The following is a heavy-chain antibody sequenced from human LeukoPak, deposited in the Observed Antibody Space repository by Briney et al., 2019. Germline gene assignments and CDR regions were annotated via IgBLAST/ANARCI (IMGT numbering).Heavy chain of an antibody. CDR1: GFTFSSYS. Sequence: PGGSLRLSCAASGFTFSSYSMNWVRQAPGKGLEWVSSISGSSSYIYYADSVKGRFTISRDNAKNSLYLQMNSLRAEDTAVYYCARLRYDTSGYYYHFDYWGQGTLVTVSS. CDR3: ARLRYDTSGYYYHFDY. J-gene: IGHJ4*02. CDR2: ISGSSSYI. D-gene: IGHD3-22*01. V-gene: IGHV3-21*01.